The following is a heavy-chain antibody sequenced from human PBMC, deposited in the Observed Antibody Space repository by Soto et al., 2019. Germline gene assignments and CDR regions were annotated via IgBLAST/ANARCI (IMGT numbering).Heavy chain of an antibody. CDR1: GITFNDYW. J-gene: IGHJ6*03. V-gene: IGHV3-74*01. CDR3: ARGARGYYYIDV. D-gene: IGHD3-10*01. CDR2: VKYDVSST. Sequence: PGRSLRLSCAASGITFNDYWMHWIRQVPGEGLVWVSRVKYDVSSTNYADSVKGRFTISRDNAKNTLYLQMNSLRNEDTAVFFCARGARGYYYIDVSAKGTTDPGSS.